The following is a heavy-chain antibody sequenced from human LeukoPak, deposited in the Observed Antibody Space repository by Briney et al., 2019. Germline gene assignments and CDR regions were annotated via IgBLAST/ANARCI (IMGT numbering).Heavy chain of an antibody. D-gene: IGHD3/OR15-3a*01. J-gene: IGHJ5*02. CDR3: ARDSFWTRFDP. CDR2: IKQDGSNK. Sequence: GGSLRLSCAASGFTFSNPWMTWVRQAPGKGLEWVANIKQDGSNKYYVDSVKGRFTISRDNAKDSLYLQMDSLRAEDTAVYYCARDSFWTRFDPWGQGTLVTVSS. CDR1: GFTFSNPW. V-gene: IGHV3-7*05.